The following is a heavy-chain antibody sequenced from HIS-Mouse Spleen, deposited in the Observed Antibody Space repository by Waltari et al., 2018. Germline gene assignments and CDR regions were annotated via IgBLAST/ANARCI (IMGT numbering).Heavy chain of an antibody. J-gene: IGHJ4*02. CDR3: ARRRGWFDY. D-gene: IGHD6-19*01. V-gene: IGHV4-39*01. CDR2: IYYSGST. CDR1: GGSIRSSSYY. Sequence: QLQLQESGPGLVKPSETLSLTCTVSGGSIRSSSYYWGWIRQPPVKGLEWIGSIYYSGSTYYNPSLKSRVTISVDTSKNQFSLKLSSVTAADTAVYYCARRRGWFDYWGQGTLVTVSS.